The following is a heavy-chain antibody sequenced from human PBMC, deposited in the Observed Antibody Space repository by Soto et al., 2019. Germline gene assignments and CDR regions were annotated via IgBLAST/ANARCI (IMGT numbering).Heavy chain of an antibody. J-gene: IGHJ6*03. Sequence: GGSLRLSCAASGFTFSSYGMHWVRQAPGKGLEWVAVISYDGSNKYYADSVKGRFTISRDNSKNTLYLQMNSLRAEDTAVYYCAKDGMYSSGYYYYYYMDVWGKGTTVTVSS. CDR3: AKDGMYSSGYYYYYYMDV. D-gene: IGHD6-19*01. CDR1: GFTFSSYG. V-gene: IGHV3-30*18. CDR2: ISYDGSNK.